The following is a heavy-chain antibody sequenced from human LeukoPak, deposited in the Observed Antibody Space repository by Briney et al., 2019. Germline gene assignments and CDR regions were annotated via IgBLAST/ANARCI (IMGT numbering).Heavy chain of an antibody. CDR2: INHSGST. CDR1: GVSISSYY. Sequence: PSETLSLTCTVSGVSISSYYWSWIRQPPGKGLEGIGEINHSGSTNYNASLKSRVTISVDTSKNQFSLKLSSVTAADTAVYYCAREEDCSGGICYLGNAFDIWGQGTMVTVSS. J-gene: IGHJ3*02. CDR3: AREEDCSGGICYLGNAFDI. D-gene: IGHD2-15*01. V-gene: IGHV4-34*01.